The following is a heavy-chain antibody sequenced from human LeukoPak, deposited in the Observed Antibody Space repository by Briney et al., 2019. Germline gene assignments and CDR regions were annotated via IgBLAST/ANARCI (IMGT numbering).Heavy chain of an antibody. CDR3: AKDLYSSSYYYYYGMDV. D-gene: IGHD6-13*01. Sequence: GGSLRLSCAASGFTFDDYAMHWVRQAPGKGLEWVSLISWDGGSTYYADSVKGRFTISRDNSKSSLYLQMNSLRAEDTALYYCAKDLYSSSYYYYYGMDVWGKGTTVTVSS. CDR2: ISWDGGST. V-gene: IGHV3-43D*04. CDR1: GFTFDDYA. J-gene: IGHJ6*04.